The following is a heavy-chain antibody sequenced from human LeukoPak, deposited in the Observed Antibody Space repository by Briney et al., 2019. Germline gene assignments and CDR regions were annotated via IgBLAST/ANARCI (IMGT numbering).Heavy chain of an antibody. D-gene: IGHD5-18*01. Sequence: GGSLRLSCAASGFTFSSYTMNWVRQAPGKGLGWVSSISSSGSYIYYADSVKGRFTISRDNAKNSLYLQMNSLRAEETAVYFCARGEHSYGPLDYYYYMDVWGKGTTVTVSS. CDR1: GFTFSSYT. V-gene: IGHV3-21*01. CDR3: ARGEHSYGPLDYYYYMDV. J-gene: IGHJ6*03. CDR2: ISSSGSYI.